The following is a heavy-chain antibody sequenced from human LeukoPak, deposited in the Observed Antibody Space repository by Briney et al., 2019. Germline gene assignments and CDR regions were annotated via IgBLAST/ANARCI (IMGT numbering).Heavy chain of an antibody. CDR2: IYHSGST. J-gene: IGHJ4*02. D-gene: IGHD3-9*01. CDR1: GGSISSSNW. CDR3: ASRNYDILTGYWVYFDY. Sequence: SETLSLTCAVSGGSISSSNWWSWVRQPPGKGLEWIGEIYHSGSTNYNPSLKSRVTISVDKSKNQFSLKLSSVAAADTAVYYCASRNYDILTGYWVYFDYWGQGTLVTVSS. V-gene: IGHV4-4*02.